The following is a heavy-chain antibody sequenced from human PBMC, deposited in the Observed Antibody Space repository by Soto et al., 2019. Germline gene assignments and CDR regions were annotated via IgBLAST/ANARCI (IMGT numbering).Heavy chain of an antibody. CDR1: GYTFTSYA. J-gene: IGHJ4*02. CDR2: INAGNGNT. D-gene: IGHD3-22*01. V-gene: IGHV1-3*01. CDR3: ARDLKAIVVDLGY. Sequence: ASVKVSCKASGYTFTSYAMHWVRQAPGQRLEWMGWINAGNGNTKYSQKFQGRVTITRDTSASTAYMELSSLRSEDTAVYYCARDLKAIVVDLGYWGQGTLVTVSS.